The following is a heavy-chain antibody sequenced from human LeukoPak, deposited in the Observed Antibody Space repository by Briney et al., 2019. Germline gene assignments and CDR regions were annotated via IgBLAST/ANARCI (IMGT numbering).Heavy chain of an antibody. CDR2: INGRGDNT. Sequence: PGGSLRLSCAASGVIISSYAMSWVRQAPGKGLEWVSAINGRGDNTYCADFVKGRFTISRDNSKSTVYLQMNGLRTEDTAVYYCAKDRVSPGFNWFDPWGQGTLVTVSS. D-gene: IGHD2/OR15-2a*01. J-gene: IGHJ5*02. V-gene: IGHV3-23*01. CDR1: GVIISSYA. CDR3: AKDRVSPGFNWFDP.